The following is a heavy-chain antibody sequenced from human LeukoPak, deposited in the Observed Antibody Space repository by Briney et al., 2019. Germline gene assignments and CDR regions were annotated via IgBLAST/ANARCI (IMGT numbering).Heavy chain of an antibody. CDR3: ARTDGYKAHYFDY. V-gene: IGHV4-30-4*01. CDR1: GGSISSGDYY. J-gene: IGHJ4*02. Sequence: PSETLSLTCTVSGGSISSGDYYWSWIRQPPGKGLEWIGYIYYSGSTYYNPSLKSRVTISVDTSKNQFSLKLSSVTAADTAVYYCARTDGYKAHYFDYWGQGTLATVSS. D-gene: IGHD5-24*01. CDR2: IYYSGST.